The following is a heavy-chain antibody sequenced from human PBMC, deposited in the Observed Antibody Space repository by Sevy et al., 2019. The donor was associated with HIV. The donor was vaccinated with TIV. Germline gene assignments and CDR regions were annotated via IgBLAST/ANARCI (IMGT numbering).Heavy chain of an antibody. V-gene: IGHV4-38-2*01. CDR1: GYSISSGYY. J-gene: IGHJ4*02. CDR2: IYHSGST. D-gene: IGHD1-7*01. CDR3: ARSWGRWNYDY. Sequence: SETLSLTCAVSGYSISSGYYWGWIRQPPGKGLEWIGSIYHSGSTYYNPSLKSRVTISVDTSKNQFSLKLSSVTAADTAVYYCARSWGRWNYDYWGQGTLVTVSS.